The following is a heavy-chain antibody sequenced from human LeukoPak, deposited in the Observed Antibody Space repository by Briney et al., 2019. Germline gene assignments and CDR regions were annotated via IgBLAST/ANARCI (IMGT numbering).Heavy chain of an antibody. D-gene: IGHD5-12*01. V-gene: IGHV3-23*01. CDR2: ISGGGGTT. CDR1: GFTFSGFA. CDR3: ARARYSGYDSALDY. Sequence: PGGSLRLSCAASGFTFSGFAMSWVRQTPGKGLEWVSTISGGGGTTYYADSVKGRFTISRDNAKNSLYLQMNSLRAEDTAVYYCARARYSGYDSALDYWGQGTLVTVSS. J-gene: IGHJ4*02.